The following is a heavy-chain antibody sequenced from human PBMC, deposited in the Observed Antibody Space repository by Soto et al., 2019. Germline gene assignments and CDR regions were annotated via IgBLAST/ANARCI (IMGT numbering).Heavy chain of an antibody. CDR1: GASISSYY. J-gene: IGHJ6*02. CDR2: IYTGGST. V-gene: IGHV4-4*07. Sequence: PSETLSLTCTVSGASISSYYWSWIRQPAGKGLEWIGRIYTGGSTNYHPSLKSRVSMSVDTSKNQFSLKLSSVTAADTAVYYCARGGYYGSGSYYKNYYYYGMDVWGQGTTVTVSS. CDR3: ARGGYYGSGSYYKNYYYYGMDV. D-gene: IGHD3-10*01.